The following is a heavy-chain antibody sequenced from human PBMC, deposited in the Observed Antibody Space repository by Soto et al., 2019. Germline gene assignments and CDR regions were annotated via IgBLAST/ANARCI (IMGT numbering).Heavy chain of an antibody. CDR2: MNPNSGNT. V-gene: IGHV1-8*01. CDR3: AGLRLGTYYYGMDV. D-gene: IGHD7-27*01. J-gene: IGHJ6*02. CDR1: GYTFTSYD. Sequence: SVKVSCKASGYTFTSYDFNWVRQATGQGLEWMGWMNPNSGNTGYAQKFQGRVTMTRNTSISTAYMELSSLRSEDTAVYYCAGLRLGTYYYGMDVWGQGTTVTVSS.